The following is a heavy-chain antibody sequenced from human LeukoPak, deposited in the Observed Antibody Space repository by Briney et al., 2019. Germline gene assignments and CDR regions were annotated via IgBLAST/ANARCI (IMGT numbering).Heavy chain of an antibody. V-gene: IGHV4-34*01. CDR3: ALISYYYYYGMDV. CDR1: GGSFSGYY. D-gene: IGHD3-10*01. Sequence: SETLSLTCAVYGGSFSGYYWSWIRQPPGKGLEWIGEINHSGSTNYNPSLKSRVTISVDTSKNQFSLKLSSVTAADTAVYYCALISYYYYYGMDVWGQGTTVTVSS. J-gene: IGHJ6*02. CDR2: INHSGST.